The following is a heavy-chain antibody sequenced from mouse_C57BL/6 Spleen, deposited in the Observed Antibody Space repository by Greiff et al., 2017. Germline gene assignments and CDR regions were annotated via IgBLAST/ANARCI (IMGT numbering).Heavy chain of an antibody. CDR2: IYPGDGDT. V-gene: IGHV1-82*01. CDR1: GYAFSSSW. J-gene: IGHJ4*01. D-gene: IGHD3-2*02. CDR3: ADSSGYGYYYAMDY. Sequence: VQLQQSGPELVKPGASVKISCKASGYAFSSSWMNWVKQRPGKGLEWIGRIYPGDGDTNYNGKFKGKATLTADNSSSTAYMQLSSLTSEDSAVYFCADSSGYGYYYAMDYWGQGTSVTVSS.